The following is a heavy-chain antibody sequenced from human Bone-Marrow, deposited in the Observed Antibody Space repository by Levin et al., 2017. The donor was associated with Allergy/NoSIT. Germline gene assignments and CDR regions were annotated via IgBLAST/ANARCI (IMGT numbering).Heavy chain of an antibody. Sequence: GESLKISCKASGYTFTDYYMNWVRQAPGQGLEWMGWINPNSGGTNYAQKFQGRVTMTRDTSISTAYMELSGLRSDVTAVYYCARDPDYYDRAFDIWGQGTMVTVSS. J-gene: IGHJ3*02. V-gene: IGHV1-2*02. CDR1: GYTFTDYY. D-gene: IGHD3-22*01. CDR2: INPNSGGT. CDR3: ARDPDYYDRAFDI.